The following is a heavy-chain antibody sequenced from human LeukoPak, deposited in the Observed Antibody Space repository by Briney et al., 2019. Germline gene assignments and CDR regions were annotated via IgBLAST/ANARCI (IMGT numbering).Heavy chain of an antibody. D-gene: IGHD1-26*01. CDR2: IRGTGAST. V-gene: IGHV3-23*01. Sequence: AGGSLRLSCAASLFTLSIYAISCVRQAPGKGLEWVSGIRGTGASTYYADSVKGRFTISRDNSKNTLYLQMNSLRGEDTAVYYCAKEEREPPGWNCDLWGRGTLVTVSS. J-gene: IGHJ2*01. CDR1: LFTLSIYA. CDR3: AKEEREPPGWNCDL.